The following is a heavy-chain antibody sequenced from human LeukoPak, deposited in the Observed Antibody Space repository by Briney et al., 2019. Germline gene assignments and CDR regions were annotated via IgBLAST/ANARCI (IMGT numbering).Heavy chain of an antibody. D-gene: IGHD2-2*01. Sequence: ASVKVSCKASGYTFTSYYMHWVRQAPGQGLEWMGIINPSGGSTSYAQKFQGRVTMTRDTSTSTVYMELSSLRSEDTAVYYCARDLGYCSSTSCPGDPWGQGTLVTVSS. CDR1: GYTFTSYY. J-gene: IGHJ5*02. CDR3: ARDLGYCSSTSCPGDP. CDR2: INPSGGST. V-gene: IGHV1-46*01.